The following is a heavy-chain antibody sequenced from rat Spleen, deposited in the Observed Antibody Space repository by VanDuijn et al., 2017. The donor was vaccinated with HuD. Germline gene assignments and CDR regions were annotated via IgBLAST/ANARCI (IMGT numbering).Heavy chain of an antibody. J-gene: IGHJ2*01. CDR3: TRERNWAFDY. CDR2: ITHTGGNT. Sequence: EVQLVESGGGLVKPGNSLKLSCAASGFTFSDYYMAWVRQAPTKGLEWVASITHTGGNTYYPDSVKGRFTISRDNAKSTLYLQLNSLRSEDTATYYCTRERNWAFDYWGQGVMVTVSS. D-gene: IGHD5-1*01. V-gene: IGHV5S23*01. CDR1: GFTFSDYY.